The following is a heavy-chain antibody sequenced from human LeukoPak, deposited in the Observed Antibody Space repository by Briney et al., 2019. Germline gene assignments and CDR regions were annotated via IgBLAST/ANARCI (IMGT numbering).Heavy chain of an antibody. Sequence: GGSLRLSCAASGFMFSDYHMTWIRQAPGKGLEWISYISTTGNTIFYADSVKGRFTISRDNAKNSLSLQMHSLRAEDTAVYYCARVKSVVVPTAMGPTPLFDYWGQGTLVTVSS. V-gene: IGHV3-11*04. D-gene: IGHD2-2*01. CDR3: ARVKSVVVPTAMGPTPLFDY. CDR2: ISTTGNTI. J-gene: IGHJ4*02. CDR1: GFMFSDYH.